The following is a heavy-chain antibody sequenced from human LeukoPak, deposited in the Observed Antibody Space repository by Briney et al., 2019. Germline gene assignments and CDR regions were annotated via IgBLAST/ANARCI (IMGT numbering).Heavy chain of an antibody. CDR1: GGSISSYY. J-gene: IGHJ4*02. CDR2: INYSGSA. D-gene: IGHD6-13*01. Sequence: SETLSLTCTVSGGSISSYYWSWIRQPPGKGLEWIGYINYSGSANYNPSLKSRVTISVDTSKNQFSLWLSSVTAADAAVYYCARGYSSSWYDGWGQGTLVTVSS. V-gene: IGHV4-59*01. CDR3: ARGYSSSWYDG.